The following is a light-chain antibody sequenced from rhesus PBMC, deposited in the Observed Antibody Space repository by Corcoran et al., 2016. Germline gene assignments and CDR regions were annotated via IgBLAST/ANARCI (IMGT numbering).Light chain of an antibody. CDR1: QRVSSS. J-gene: IGKJ1*01. Sequence: EIVLTQSPATLSLSPGERATLSCRASQRVSSSLAWYQQKPEQAPRLLIDGASSRATGIPDRLSGSGSGTDFSLTISSLEPEDFAVYYCQQYSNWPTFGQGTKVEIK. V-gene: IGKV3-42*03. CDR2: GAS. CDR3: QQYSNWPT.